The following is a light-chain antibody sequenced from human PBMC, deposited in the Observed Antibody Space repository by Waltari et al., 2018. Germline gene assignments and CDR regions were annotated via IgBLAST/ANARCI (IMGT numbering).Light chain of an antibody. CDR2: KDT. J-gene: IGLJ1*01. CDR3: QSADTSGNYV. CDR1: ALPNKY. Sequence: SYKQTQTTSVSVSAGQTARMTRSGDALPNKYAYWYQQKPGQAPVVVIYKDTQRPSGIPARFSASTSGTTVTLTISGVHAEDEADYYCQSADTSGNYVFGPGTKFTVV. V-gene: IGLV3-25*03.